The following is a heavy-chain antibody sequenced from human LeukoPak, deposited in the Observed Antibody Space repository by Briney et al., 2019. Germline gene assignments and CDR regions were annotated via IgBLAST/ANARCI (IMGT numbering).Heavy chain of an antibody. CDR1: GYTFTGYY. J-gene: IGHJ4*02. CDR3: ARALVYYDSSGYYGY. Sequence: ASVKVSCKASGYTFTGYYMHWVRQAPGQGLEWMGWINPNSGGTNYAQKFQGRVTMTRDTSISTVYMELSRLRSDDTAVYYCARALVYYDSSGYYGYWGQGTLVTVSS. D-gene: IGHD3-22*01. V-gene: IGHV1-2*02. CDR2: INPNSGGT.